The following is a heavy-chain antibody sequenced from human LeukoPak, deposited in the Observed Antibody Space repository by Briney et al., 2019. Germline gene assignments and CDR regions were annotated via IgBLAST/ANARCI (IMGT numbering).Heavy chain of an antibody. D-gene: IGHD5-18*01. Sequence: SGPTLVKPTQTLTLTCTFSGFSLSTSGVGVGWIRQPPGKVLEWLALIYWDDDKRYSPSLKSRLTITKDTSKNQVVLTMANMDPVDTATYYCAHRRESGYSYGYFDYWGQGTLVTVSS. CDR1: GFSLSTSGVG. CDR3: AHRRESGYSYGYFDY. V-gene: IGHV2-5*02. CDR2: IYWDDDK. J-gene: IGHJ4*02.